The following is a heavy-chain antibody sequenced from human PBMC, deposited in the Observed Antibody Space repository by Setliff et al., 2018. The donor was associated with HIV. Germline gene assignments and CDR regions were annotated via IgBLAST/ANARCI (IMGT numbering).Heavy chain of an antibody. Sequence: PGGSLRLSCAASGFTFSSYGMHWVRQAPGKGLEWVAFIRSDESDKHYADSVKGRFTISRDNAKNSLYLQMNSLRAEDTAVYYCARLVRGVIPAFWGQGTLVTVSS. J-gene: IGHJ4*02. V-gene: IGHV3-30*02. CDR1: GFTFSSYG. D-gene: IGHD3-10*01. CDR3: ARLVRGVIPAF. CDR2: IRSDESDK.